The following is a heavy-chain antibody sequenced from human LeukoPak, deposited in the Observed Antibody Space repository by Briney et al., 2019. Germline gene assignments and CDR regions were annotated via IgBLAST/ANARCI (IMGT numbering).Heavy chain of an antibody. CDR2: IKSKTDGGTT. Sequence: GGSLRLSCAASGFTFSNAWMSWVRQAPGKGLERVGRIKSKTDGGTTDYAAPVKGRSTISRDDSKNTLYLQMNSLKTEDTAVYYCTTDVLYCSSTSCYNWFDPWGQGTLVTVSS. V-gene: IGHV3-15*01. CDR1: GFTFSNAW. D-gene: IGHD2-2*01. CDR3: TTDVLYCSSTSCYNWFDP. J-gene: IGHJ5*02.